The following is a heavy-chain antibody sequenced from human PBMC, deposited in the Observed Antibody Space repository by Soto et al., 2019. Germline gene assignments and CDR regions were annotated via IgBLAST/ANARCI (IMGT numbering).Heavy chain of an antibody. D-gene: IGHD3-10*01. J-gene: IGHJ5*02. CDR2: VNPNSGGT. V-gene: IGHV1-2*02. CDR1: GYTFTGYY. CDR3: ARDSRATVRGVFNRFDP. Sequence: ASVKVSCKASGYTFTGYYMHWVRQAPGQGLEWMGWVNPNSGGTNYAQKFQGRVTMTRDTSISTAYMELSRLRSDDTAVYYCARDSRATVRGVFNRFDPWGQGTLVTVSS.